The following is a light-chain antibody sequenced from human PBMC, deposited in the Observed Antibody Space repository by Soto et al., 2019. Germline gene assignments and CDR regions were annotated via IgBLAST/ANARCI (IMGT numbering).Light chain of an antibody. CDR3: QQYDSYPLT. CDR2: KAS. Sequence: DIQMTQSPSTLSASVGDRVTITCRASQSIGSWLAWHQQEPGKAPKLLIYKASSLESGVPSRFSGSGSGTEITLSISSLQPDDSATYYYQQYDSYPLTFGGGTKVEIK. J-gene: IGKJ4*01. CDR1: QSIGSW. V-gene: IGKV1-5*03.